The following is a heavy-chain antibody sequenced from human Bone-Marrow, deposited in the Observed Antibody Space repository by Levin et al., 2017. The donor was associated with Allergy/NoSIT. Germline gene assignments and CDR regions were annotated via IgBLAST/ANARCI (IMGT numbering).Heavy chain of an antibody. V-gene: IGHV4-4*02. D-gene: IGHD6-13*01. CDR1: GGSISSSNW. J-gene: IGHJ4*02. CDR2: IYHSGST. Sequence: GSLRLSCAVSGGSISSSNWWSWVRQPPGKGLEWIGEIYHSGSTNYNPSLKSRVTISVDKSKNQFSLKLSSVTAADTAVYYCARGREQLVLLRLFDYWGQGTLVTVSS. CDR3: ARGREQLVLLRLFDY.